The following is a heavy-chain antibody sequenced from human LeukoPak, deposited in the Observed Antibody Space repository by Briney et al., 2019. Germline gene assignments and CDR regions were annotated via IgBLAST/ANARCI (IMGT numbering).Heavy chain of an antibody. Sequence: GSLRLSCAASGFTLSDYEINWVRQAPGKGLEWVSYISRSGTTIYYADSVKGRFTISRDNAKNSLYLQMNSLRDEDTAVYYCAREARTFRTGFSSNFYALDYWGQGTVVTVSS. D-gene: IGHD2-2*01. CDR2: ISRSGTTI. CDR1: GFTLSDYE. V-gene: IGHV3-48*03. CDR3: AREARTFRTGFSSNFYALDY. J-gene: IGHJ4*02.